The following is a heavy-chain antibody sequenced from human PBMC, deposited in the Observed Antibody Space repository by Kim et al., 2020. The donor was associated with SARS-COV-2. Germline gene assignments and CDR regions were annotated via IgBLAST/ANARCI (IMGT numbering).Heavy chain of an antibody. Sequence: GGTPDYAAPVKGRFTISRDDSTNTLYLQMNSLKPEGTAVYYCPTDGLSDYWGQGTLVTVSS. CDR2: GGTP. V-gene: IGHV3-15*01. D-gene: IGHD6-19*01. J-gene: IGHJ4*02. CDR3: PTDGLSDY.